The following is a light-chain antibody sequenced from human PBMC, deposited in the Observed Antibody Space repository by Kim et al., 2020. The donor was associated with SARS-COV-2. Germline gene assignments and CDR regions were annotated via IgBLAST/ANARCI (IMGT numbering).Light chain of an antibody. CDR3: QQYNNWPPLT. CDR1: ENISNN. V-gene: IGKV3-15*01. J-gene: IGKJ4*01. Sequence: EVVMTQSPATLSVSPGERATLFCRASENISNNLAWYQQKLGQAPRLLIYGVSTRATGIPAWFSGSGSGTEFTLTISSLQSEDFAVYYCQQYNNWPPLTFGGGTKLEI. CDR2: GVS.